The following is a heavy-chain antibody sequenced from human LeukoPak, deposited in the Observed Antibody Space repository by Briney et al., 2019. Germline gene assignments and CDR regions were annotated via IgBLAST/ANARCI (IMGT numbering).Heavy chain of an antibody. J-gene: IGHJ3*02. D-gene: IGHD4-23*01. CDR3: ASGYGGNSDAFDI. Sequence: PSETLSLTCAVYGGSFSGYYWSWIRQPPGKGLEWIGEINHSGSTNYNPSLESRVTISVDTSKNQFSLKLSSVTAADTAVYYCASGYGGNSDAFDIWGQGTMVTVSS. CDR1: GGSFSGYY. CDR2: INHSGST. V-gene: IGHV4-34*01.